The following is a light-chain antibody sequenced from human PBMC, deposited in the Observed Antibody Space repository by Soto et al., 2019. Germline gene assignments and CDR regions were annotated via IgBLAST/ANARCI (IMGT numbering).Light chain of an antibody. Sequence: DILVTQSPLSLPVTPGEPASISCRSSQSLLHSNGFNYLDWYLQKPGQSPQLLIFLGSNRASGVTDKFSGSGSGTDFTLKISRVEAEDVGVYYCMHALQTPLTFGGGTQVDIK. CDR2: LGS. CDR3: MHALQTPLT. J-gene: IGKJ4*01. CDR1: QSLLHSNGFNY. V-gene: IGKV2-28*01.